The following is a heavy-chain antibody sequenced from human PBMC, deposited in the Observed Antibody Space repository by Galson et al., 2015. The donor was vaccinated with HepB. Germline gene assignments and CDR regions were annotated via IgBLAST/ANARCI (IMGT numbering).Heavy chain of an antibody. CDR1: GDTLTSYS. V-gene: IGHV1-69*02. CDR2: IIAVLDLP. D-gene: IGHD7-27*01. J-gene: IGHJ3*01. CDR3: ARWGMDAFDV. Sequence: SVKVSCKASGDTLTSYSIGWLRQAPGQGLEWMGRIIAVLDLPEYAQKFQGRVTFTADRSTSTAYMELSSLRSDDTAVYFCARWGMDAFDVWGQGTKVTVSS.